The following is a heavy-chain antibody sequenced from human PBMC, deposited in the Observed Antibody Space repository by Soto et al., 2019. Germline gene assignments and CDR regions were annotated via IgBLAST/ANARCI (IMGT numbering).Heavy chain of an antibody. J-gene: IGHJ6*02. V-gene: IGHV4-39*01. CDR2: IYYSGST. CDR3: ARHVGYCSSSSPYCGMDV. CDR1: GGSISSSSYY. D-gene: IGHD2-2*01. Sequence: QLQLQESGPGLVKPSETLSLTCTVSGGSISSSSYYWGWIRQPPGKGLEWIGSIYYSGSTHYNPSLQSRVTISVDTSKNQFSLRLSSVTAADTAVYYCARHVGYCSSSSPYCGMDVWGQGTTVTVSS.